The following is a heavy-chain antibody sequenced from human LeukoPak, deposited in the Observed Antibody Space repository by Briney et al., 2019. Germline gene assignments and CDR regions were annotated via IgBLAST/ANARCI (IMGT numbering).Heavy chain of an antibody. CDR2: IKNNGGN. CDR1: GGSISTYS. V-gene: IGHV4-59*01. Sequence: SETLSLTCTVSGGSISTYSWNWIRQSPGQGLEWIGYIKNNGGNYNNPSLKSRVTISLDPSKNQFSLKLTSVTAADTAVYYCARGAGGTWFDPWGQGTLVTVSS. CDR3: ARGAGGTWFDP. J-gene: IGHJ5*02.